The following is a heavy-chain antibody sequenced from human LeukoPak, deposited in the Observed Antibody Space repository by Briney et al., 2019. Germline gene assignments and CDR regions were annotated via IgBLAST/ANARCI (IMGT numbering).Heavy chain of an antibody. CDR2: IRYDGSDK. D-gene: IGHD1-1*01. V-gene: IGHV3-30*02. CDR3: AKDTPTTGYHLDS. CDR1: GFTLRGYG. J-gene: IGHJ4*02. Sequence: GGSLRLSCAASGFTLRGYGMHWVRQTPGKGLEWVPFIRYDGSDKSYADSVKGRFTISRDNSENTLYLQINSLRVEDTAVYYCAKDTPTTGYHLDSWGQGTLVTVSS.